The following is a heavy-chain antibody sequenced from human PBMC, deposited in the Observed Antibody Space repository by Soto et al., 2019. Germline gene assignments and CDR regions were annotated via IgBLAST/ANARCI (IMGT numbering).Heavy chain of an antibody. CDR3: ARERVGATTRSFDY. CDR1: GFTFSSYG. D-gene: IGHD1-26*01. CDR2: ISSSSSYI. J-gene: IGHJ4*02. Sequence: EVQLVESGGGLVKPGGSLRLSCAASGFTFSSYGMTWVRQAPGKGLGWVSSISSSSSYIYYADSVKGRFTISRDNAKNSLYLQMNSLRAEDTAVYYCARERVGATTRSFDYWGQGTLVTVSS. V-gene: IGHV3-21*01.